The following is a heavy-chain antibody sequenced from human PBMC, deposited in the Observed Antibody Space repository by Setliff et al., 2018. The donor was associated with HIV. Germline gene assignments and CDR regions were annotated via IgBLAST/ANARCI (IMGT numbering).Heavy chain of an antibody. V-gene: IGHV1-2*02. CDR3: ARVFGVRQAFDN. CDR1: GYTFTSYH. CDR2: IHPNRGGT. J-gene: IGHJ4*02. Sequence: GASVKVSCKSSGYTFTSYHLHWLRQAPGQGLEWMGWIHPNRGGTNYAQKFQGRVTMTRDTSITTAYMELSRLSSDDTAVYYCARVFGVRQAFDNWGQGTLVTVSS. D-gene: IGHD3-10*02.